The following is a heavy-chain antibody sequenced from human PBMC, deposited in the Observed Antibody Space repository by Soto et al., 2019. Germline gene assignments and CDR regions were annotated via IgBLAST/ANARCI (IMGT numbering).Heavy chain of an antibody. CDR2: INPNSGGT. Sequence: QVQLVQSGAEVKKPGASVKVSCKASGYTFTGYYMHWVRQAPGQGLEWMGWINPNSGGTNYAQKFQGWVTMTRDTSISTAYMELSRLRSDDTAVYYCARDDGYNPPSLAFDIWGQGTMVTVSS. CDR1: GYTFTGYY. D-gene: IGHD5-12*01. V-gene: IGHV1-2*04. J-gene: IGHJ3*02. CDR3: ARDDGYNPPSLAFDI.